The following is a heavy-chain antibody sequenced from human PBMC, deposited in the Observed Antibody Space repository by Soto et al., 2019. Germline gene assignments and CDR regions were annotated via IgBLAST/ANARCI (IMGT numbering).Heavy chain of an antibody. CDR2: FYYTGST. V-gene: IGHV4-61*03. D-gene: IGHD2-21*01. CDR3: AGGTDGKKVAY. CDR1: GGSVSSEHYY. Sequence: QVQLQESGPGLVKSSETLSLTCTVSGGSVSSEHYYWNWIRQPPGKGLEWIGYFYYTGSTNYNPSLESRLTMSVDMSKNHFSLKLSSVTAADTAVYYCAGGTDGKKVAYWGRGTLVTVSS. J-gene: IGHJ4*02.